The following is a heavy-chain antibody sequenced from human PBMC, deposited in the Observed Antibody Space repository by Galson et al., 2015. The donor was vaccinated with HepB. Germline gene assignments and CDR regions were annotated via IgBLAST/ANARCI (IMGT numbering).Heavy chain of an antibody. CDR3: ARDQDEVGNYYGMDV. CDR1: GYTFTGYY. D-gene: IGHD3-10*01. Sequence: SVKVSCKASGYTFTGYYMHWVRQAPGQGLEWMGWINPNSGGTNYAQKFQGRVTMTRDTSISTAYMELSRLRSDDTAVYYCARDQDEVGNYYGMDVWGQGTTVTVSS. CDR2: INPNSGGT. J-gene: IGHJ6*02. V-gene: IGHV1-2*02.